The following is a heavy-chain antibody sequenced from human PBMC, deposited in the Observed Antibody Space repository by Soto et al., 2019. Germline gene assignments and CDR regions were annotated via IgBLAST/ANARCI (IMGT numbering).Heavy chain of an antibody. J-gene: IGHJ6*02. Sequence: PSETLSLTCTVSGGSVSSGSYYWSWIRQHPGKGLEWIGYIYYSGSTYYNTSLKIRVPFSVDTSRNLFSLTLNFLTAADTAVYYCARGWWEREGYVMDVWGQGTTVTV. CDR2: IYYSGST. CDR1: GGSVSSGSYY. CDR3: ARGWWEREGYVMDV. V-gene: IGHV4-31*03. D-gene: IGHD1-26*01.